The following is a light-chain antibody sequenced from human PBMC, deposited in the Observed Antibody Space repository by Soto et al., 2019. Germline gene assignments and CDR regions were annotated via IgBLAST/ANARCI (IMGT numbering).Light chain of an antibody. J-gene: IGKJ1*01. CDR1: QSVSSSY. V-gene: IGKV3-15*01. Sequence: EIVLSQSPGTLSLSPGERATLSCRASQSVSSSYLAWYQQKPGQAPRLLIYGASSRATGIPARFSGSGSGTEFTLTISSLQSEDFAVYYCQQYYNWWTFGQGTKVDIK. CDR3: QQYYNWWT. CDR2: GAS.